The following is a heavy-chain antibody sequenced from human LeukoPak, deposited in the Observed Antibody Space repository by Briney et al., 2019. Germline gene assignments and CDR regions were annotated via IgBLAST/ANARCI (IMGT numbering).Heavy chain of an antibody. J-gene: IGHJ6*02. V-gene: IGHV1-2*02. Sequence: ASVKLSCKASGYTFTCYYMHWVRQAPGQGLGWMGWINPNSGGTNYAQKFQGRVTMTRDTSKSTAYLELSRLRYDDTAVYYCARDTPDGDTAMVYYYYYGMDVWGQGTTVTVSS. CDR3: ARDTPDGDTAMVYYYYYGMDV. CDR1: GYTFTCYY. D-gene: IGHD5-18*01. CDR2: INPNSGGT.